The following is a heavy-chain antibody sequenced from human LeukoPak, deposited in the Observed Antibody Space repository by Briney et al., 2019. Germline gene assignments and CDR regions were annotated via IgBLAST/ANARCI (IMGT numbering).Heavy chain of an antibody. CDR1: GYTFTSYG. Sequence: ASVKVSCKASGYTFTSYGISWVQQAPGQGLEWMGWINAYNGNANYAQKFQGRVTMTTDTSTSTVYMEMRSLRSDDTAVYYCARDTYSSSAWFDPWGQGTLVTVSS. V-gene: IGHV1-18*01. D-gene: IGHD6-6*01. CDR3: ARDTYSSSAWFDP. CDR2: INAYNGNA. J-gene: IGHJ5*02.